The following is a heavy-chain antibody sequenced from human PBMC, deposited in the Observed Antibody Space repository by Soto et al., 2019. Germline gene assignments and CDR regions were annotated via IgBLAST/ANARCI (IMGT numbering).Heavy chain of an antibody. V-gene: IGHV1-2*02. Sequence: ASVKVSCKASGYTFTGYYMHWVRQAPGQGLEWMGWINPNSGGTNDAQKFQGRVTMTRDTSISTAYMELIRLRSDDTAVYYCARTTMVRRVSPCSYGMDVWGQGTTVTVSS. CDR1: GYTFTGYY. D-gene: IGHD3-10*01. CDR3: ARTTMVRRVSPCSYGMDV. CDR2: INPNSGGT. J-gene: IGHJ6*02.